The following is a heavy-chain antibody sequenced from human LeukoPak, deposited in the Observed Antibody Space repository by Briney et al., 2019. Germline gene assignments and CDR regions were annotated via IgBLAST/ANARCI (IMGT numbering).Heavy chain of an antibody. CDR1: GGSISSSSYY. Sequence: PSETLSLTCTVSGGSISSSSYYWGWIRQPPGKGLEWIGSIYYSGSTYYNPSLKSRVTISVDTSKNQFSLKLSSVTAADTAVYYCARQYSSGWYGHYFDYWGQGTLVTVSS. CDR2: IYYSGST. CDR3: ARQYSSGWYGHYFDY. V-gene: IGHV4-39*01. J-gene: IGHJ4*02. D-gene: IGHD6-19*01.